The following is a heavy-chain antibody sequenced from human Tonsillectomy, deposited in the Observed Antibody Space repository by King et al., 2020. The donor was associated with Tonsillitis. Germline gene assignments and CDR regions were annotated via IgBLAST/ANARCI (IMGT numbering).Heavy chain of an antibody. CDR1: GYTFINYG. CDR3: ARGVYMTSVPIYDAFDV. Sequence: QLVQSGAEVKKPGASVTVSCKPSGYTFINYGISWVRQAPGQGLEWMGWSSAYNGNTNYAQKLQGRVTMTTDTSTSTAYMELRSLRSDDTAGYYCARGVYMTSVPIYDAFDVWGPGTMVIVSS. D-gene: IGHD4-17*01. J-gene: IGHJ3*01. V-gene: IGHV1-18*01. CDR2: SSAYNGNT.